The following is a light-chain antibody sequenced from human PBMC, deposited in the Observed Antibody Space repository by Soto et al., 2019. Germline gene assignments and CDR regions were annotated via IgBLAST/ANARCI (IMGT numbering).Light chain of an antibody. J-gene: IGKJ4*01. Sequence: EIVMTQSPATLSLSPGERATLSCRASQSVSSSYVSWYQQKPGQAPRLLIYGASTRATGIPARFSGSGSGTDFTLTISSLQPEDFAVYYCQQDYNLPPLTFGGGTKVEIK. CDR2: GAS. V-gene: IGKV3D-7*01. CDR3: QQDYNLPPLT. CDR1: QSVSSSY.